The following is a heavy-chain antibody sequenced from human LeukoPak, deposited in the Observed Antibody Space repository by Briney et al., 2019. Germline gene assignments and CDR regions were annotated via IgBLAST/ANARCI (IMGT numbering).Heavy chain of an antibody. CDR1: GGSISSSSYY. Sequence: PSETLSLTCTVSGGSISSSSYYWGWIRQPPGKGLEWIGSIYYSGSTYYNPSLKSRVTISVDTSKNQFSLNLSSVTAADTAVYYCARQVGATKFDYWGQGTLVTVSS. CDR3: ARQVGATKFDY. J-gene: IGHJ4*02. V-gene: IGHV4-39*01. CDR2: IYYSGST. D-gene: IGHD1-26*01.